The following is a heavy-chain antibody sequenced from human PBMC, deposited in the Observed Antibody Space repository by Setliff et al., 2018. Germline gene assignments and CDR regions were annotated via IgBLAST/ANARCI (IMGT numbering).Heavy chain of an antibody. CDR2: VYYSGIA. V-gene: IGHV4-59*08. J-gene: IGHJ4*02. Sequence: SETLSLTCTVSGGSISTYYWSWIRQPPGKGLEWIGYVYYSGIANYSPSLKSRLTISVDTSKNQFSLSLSSVTAADSAIYYCARTGTYRYFDYWGQGALVTVSS. D-gene: IGHD1-1*01. CDR1: GGSISTYY. CDR3: ARTGTYRYFDY.